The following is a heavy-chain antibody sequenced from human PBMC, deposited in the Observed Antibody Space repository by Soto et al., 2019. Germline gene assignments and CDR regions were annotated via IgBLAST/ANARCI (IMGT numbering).Heavy chain of an antibody. V-gene: IGHV1-69*04. J-gene: IGHJ4*02. CDR3: ARDRLPKQPNYYFDY. CDR1: GGTFSSYT. Sequence: SVKVSCKASGGTFSSYTISWVRQAPGQGLEWMGRIIPILGITNYAQKFQGRVTMTRDKSTSTAYMELSRLRSDDTAVYYCARDRLPKQPNYYFDYWGQGTLVTVSS. CDR2: IIPILGIT. D-gene: IGHD2-21*01.